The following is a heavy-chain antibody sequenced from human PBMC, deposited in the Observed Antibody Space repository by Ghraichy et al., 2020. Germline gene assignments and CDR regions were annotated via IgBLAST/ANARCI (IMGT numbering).Heavy chain of an antibody. CDR3: ARVQGTVTTVWFDP. CDR1: GGSISSYY. CDR2: IYYSGST. Sequence: SETLSLTCTVSGGSISSYYWSWIRQPPGKGLEWIGYIYYSGSTNYNPSLKSRVTISVDTSKNQFSLKLSSVTAADTAVYYCARVQGTVTTVWFDPWGQGTLVTVSS. J-gene: IGHJ5*02. V-gene: IGHV4-59*01. D-gene: IGHD4-17*01.